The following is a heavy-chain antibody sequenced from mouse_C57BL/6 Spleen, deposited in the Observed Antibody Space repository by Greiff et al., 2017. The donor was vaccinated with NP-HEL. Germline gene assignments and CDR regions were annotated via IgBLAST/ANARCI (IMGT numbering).Heavy chain of an antibody. D-gene: IGHD1-1*01. J-gene: IGHJ3*01. CDR2: IHPSDSDT. V-gene: IGHV1-74*01. Sequence: VQLQQSGAELVKPGASVKVSCKASGYTFTSYWMHWVKQRPGQGLEWIGRIHPSDSDTNYNQKFKGKATLPVDKSSSTAYMQLSSLTSEDSAVYYCAIWGYYGSRGCAYWGQGTLVTVSA. CDR3: AIWGYYGSRGCAY. CDR1: GYTFTSYW.